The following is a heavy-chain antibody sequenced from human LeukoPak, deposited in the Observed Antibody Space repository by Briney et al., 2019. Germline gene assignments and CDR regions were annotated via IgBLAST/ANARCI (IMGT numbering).Heavy chain of an antibody. D-gene: IGHD5-18*01. CDR1: GFTFSSYA. J-gene: IGHJ4*02. CDR2: ISGSGGST. V-gene: IGHV3-23*01. CDR3: AKDLVGSYGPNLYYFDY. Sequence: GGSLRLSCAASGFTFSSYAMSWVRQAPGKGLEWVSAISGSGGSTYYADSVKGRFTISRDNSQNTLYLQMNSLRAEDTAVYYCAKDLVGSYGPNLYYFDYWGQGTLATVSS.